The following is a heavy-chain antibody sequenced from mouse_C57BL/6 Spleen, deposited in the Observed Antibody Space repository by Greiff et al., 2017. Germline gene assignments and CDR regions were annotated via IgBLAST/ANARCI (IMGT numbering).Heavy chain of an antibody. V-gene: IGHV5-17*01. CDR2: ISSGSSTI. CDR1: GFTFSDYG. J-gene: IGHJ4*01. D-gene: IGHD3-2*02. Sequence: EVNVVESGGGLVKPGGSLKLSCAASGFTFSDYGMHWVRQAPEKGLEWVAYISSGSSTIYYADTVKGRFTISRDNAKNTLFLQMTSLRSEDTAMYYCARAQATGAMDYWGQGTSVTVSS. CDR3: ARAQATGAMDY.